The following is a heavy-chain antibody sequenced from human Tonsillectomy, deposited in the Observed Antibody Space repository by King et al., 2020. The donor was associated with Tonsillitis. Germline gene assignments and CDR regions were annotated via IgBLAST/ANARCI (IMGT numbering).Heavy chain of an antibody. Sequence: VQLQESGPGLVKPSETLSLTCTVSGDSISTYFWTWIRRPAGKGLEWIGRIYANGSTNYNPSLQSRVIISVDTSKNLFSLKLTSMTAADTGMYYCARESHEVYYDGSVYYGSDWFDPWGRGTLVTVSS. V-gene: IGHV4-4*07. J-gene: IGHJ5*02. D-gene: IGHD3-22*01. CDR2: IYANGST. CDR3: ARESHEVYYDGSVYYGSDWFDP. CDR1: GDSISTYF.